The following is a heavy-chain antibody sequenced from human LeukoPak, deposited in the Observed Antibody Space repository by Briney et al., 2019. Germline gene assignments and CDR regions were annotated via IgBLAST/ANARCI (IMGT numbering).Heavy chain of an antibody. J-gene: IGHJ4*02. V-gene: IGHV3-30*18. Sequence: PGGSLRLSCAASGFTFSSYGMHWVRQAPGKGLEWVAVISYDGSNKYYADSVKGRFTISRDNSNNTLSLQMTSLRAEDTAVYYCAKDQGYWGQGTLVTVSS. CDR2: ISYDGSNK. CDR3: AKDQGY. CDR1: GFTFSSYG.